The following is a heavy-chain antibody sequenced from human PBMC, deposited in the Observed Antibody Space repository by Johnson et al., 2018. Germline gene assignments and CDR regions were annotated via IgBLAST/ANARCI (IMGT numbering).Heavy chain of an antibody. CDR1: GFTFSSYA. CDR2: ISYDGSNT. J-gene: IGHJ6*03. V-gene: IGHV3-30-3*01. D-gene: IGHD3-10*01. Sequence: QVQLVESGGGVVQPGRSXRLSCAASGFTFSSYAMHWVRQAPGKGLEWVAVISYDGSNTYYADSVKGRFTISRDNSKNTPYLHMNSLSAEDTAVYYCARAGLVRGVIISYYYYYMDVWGKGTTVTVSS. CDR3: ARAGLVRGVIISYYYYYMDV.